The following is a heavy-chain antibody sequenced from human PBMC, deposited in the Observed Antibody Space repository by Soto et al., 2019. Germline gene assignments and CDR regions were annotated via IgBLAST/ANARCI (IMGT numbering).Heavy chain of an antibody. CDR3: ARDRRYYYDSSGYYGRNMDAFDI. CDR1: GFTFSSYS. D-gene: IGHD3-22*01. V-gene: IGHV3-21*01. CDR2: ISSSSSYI. J-gene: IGHJ3*02. Sequence: EVQLVESGGGLVKPGGSLRLSCAASGFTFSSYSMNWVRQAPGKGLEWVSSISSSSSYIYYADSVKGRFTISRDNAKNSLYLQMNSLRAEDTAVYYCARDRRYYYDSSGYYGRNMDAFDIWGQGTMVTVSS.